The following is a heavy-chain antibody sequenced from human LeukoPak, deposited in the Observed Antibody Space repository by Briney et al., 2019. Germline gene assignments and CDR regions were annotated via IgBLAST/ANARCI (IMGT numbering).Heavy chain of an antibody. CDR2: IYSGGST. CDR1: GFTVSSNY. J-gene: IGHJ1*01. Sequence: GSLRLSCAASGFTVSSNYMSWVRQAPGKGLEWVSVIYSGGSTYYADPVKGRFTISRDNSKNTLYLQMNSLRAEDPAVYYCARDSQLQYFQHWGQGTLVTVSS. V-gene: IGHV3-53*01. D-gene: IGHD2-21*01. CDR3: ARDSQLQYFQH.